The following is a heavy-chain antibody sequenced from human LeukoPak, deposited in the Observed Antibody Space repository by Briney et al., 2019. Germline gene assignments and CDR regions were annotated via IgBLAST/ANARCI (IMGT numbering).Heavy chain of an antibody. CDR1: GFTFSSYA. CDR2: ISGSGGST. J-gene: IGHJ3*02. CDR3: ANDLSSGWLDDAFDI. V-gene: IGHV3-23*01. D-gene: IGHD6-19*01. Sequence: GGSLRLSCAASGFTFSSYAMSWVRQAPGKGLEWVSAISGSGGSTYYADSVKGRFTISRDNSKNTPYLQMNSLRAEDTAVYYCANDLSSGWLDDAFDIWGQGTMVTVSS.